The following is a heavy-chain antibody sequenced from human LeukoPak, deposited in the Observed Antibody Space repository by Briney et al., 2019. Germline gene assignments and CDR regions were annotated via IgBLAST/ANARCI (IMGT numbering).Heavy chain of an antibody. CDR1: GYSLSNYG. CDR2: IWYDGGN. V-gene: IGHV3-33*01. D-gene: IGHD3-10*01. J-gene: IGHJ6*02. CDR3: ARDRRYGSGSGSRYYGMDV. Sequence: PGGSLRLSCAASGYSLSNYGMHWVRQAPGKGLEWVAVIWYDGGNNGDSVKGRLTISRDTSKNTMYLQMNSLRAEDTAVYYCARDRRYGSGSGSRYYGMDVWGQGTTVTVSS.